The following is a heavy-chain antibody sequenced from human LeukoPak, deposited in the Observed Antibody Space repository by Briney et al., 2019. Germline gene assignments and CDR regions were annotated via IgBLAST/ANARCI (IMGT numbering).Heavy chain of an antibody. J-gene: IGHJ1*01. CDR2: IYSGGST. V-gene: IGHV3-53*01. Sequence: PGGSLRLSCAASGFTVSSNYMSWVRQAPGKGLEWVSVIYSGGSTYYADSVKGRFTTPRDISKNTLYLQMNSLRAEDTAVYYYASVNGDGAEYFQHWGQGTLVTVSS. CDR3: ASVNGDGAEYFQH. D-gene: IGHD2-21*01. CDR1: GFTVSSNY.